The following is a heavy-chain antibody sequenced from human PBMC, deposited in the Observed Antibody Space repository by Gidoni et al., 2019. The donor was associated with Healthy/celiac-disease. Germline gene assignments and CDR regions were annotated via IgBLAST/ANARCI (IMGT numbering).Heavy chain of an antibody. CDR3: ARAYSYVLYYFDY. CDR1: GSTFTGYD. J-gene: IGHJ4*02. D-gene: IGHD5-18*01. CDR2: INPNSGGT. Sequence: QVQLVQSGAEVKKHRASVKVSCKASGSTFTGYDMHGVRQAPGQGLEWMGWINPNSGGTNYAKKCQGWVTMTGDTSISTAYMELSRLRSDATAVYYCARAYSYVLYYFDYWGQGTLVTVSS. V-gene: IGHV1-2*04.